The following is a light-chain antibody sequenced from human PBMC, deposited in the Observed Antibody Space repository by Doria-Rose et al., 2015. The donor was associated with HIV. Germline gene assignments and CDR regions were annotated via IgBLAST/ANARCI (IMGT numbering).Light chain of an antibody. CDR3: HQYDNTWT. CDR2: DGS. CDR1: QSFSSTY. Sequence: LTQSPGTLSLSPGERATLSCRASQSFSSTYLAWYQQKPGQAPSLLIYDGSTRATGIPDRFSASGSGTDFTLTISRLEPEDVALYYCHQYDNTWTFGRGTTVEIK. V-gene: IGKV3-20*01. J-gene: IGKJ1*01.